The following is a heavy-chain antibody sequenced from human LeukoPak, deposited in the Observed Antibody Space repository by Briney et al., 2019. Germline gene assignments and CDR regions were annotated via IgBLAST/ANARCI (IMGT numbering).Heavy chain of an antibody. D-gene: IGHD3-9*01. V-gene: IGHV1-18*01. J-gene: IGHJ6*03. CDR3: AREGNVLRYFDQQDYYYYYMDV. Sequence: ASVKVSCKASGYTFTSCGISWVRQAPGQGLEWMGWISAYNGNTNYAQKLQGRVTMTTDTSTSTAYMELSSLRSEDTAVYYCAREGNVLRYFDQQDYYYYYMDVWGKGTTVTISS. CDR1: GYTFTSCG. CDR2: ISAYNGNT.